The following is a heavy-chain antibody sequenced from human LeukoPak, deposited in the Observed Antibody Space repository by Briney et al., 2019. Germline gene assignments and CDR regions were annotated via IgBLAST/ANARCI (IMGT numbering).Heavy chain of an antibody. D-gene: IGHD1-1*01. CDR3: ADWNDYAY. CDR1: EFSVGSNY. CDR2: IYSGGST. J-gene: IGHJ4*02. Sequence: GGSLRLSCAASEFSVGSNYMTWVRQAPGKGLEWVSLIYSGGSTYYADSVKGRFTISRDNSKNTLYLQMNSLRAEDTAVYYCADWNDYAYWGQGTLVTVSS. V-gene: IGHV3-66*01.